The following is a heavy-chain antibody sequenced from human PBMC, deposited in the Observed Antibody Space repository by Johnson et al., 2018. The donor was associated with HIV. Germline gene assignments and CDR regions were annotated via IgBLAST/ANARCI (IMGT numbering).Heavy chain of an antibody. D-gene: IGHD5-12*01. CDR3: AKGRGYDYDALDF. Sequence: QVQLVESGGGLIQPGGSLRLSCAASGFTVSSNYMSWVRQAPGKGMEWVAVISYDGSNKYYADSVKGRFTISRDNSKNTLYLQMNSLRPEDTAVYYCAKGRGYDYDALDFWGQGTMVTVSS. CDR1: GFTVSSNY. J-gene: IGHJ3*01. V-gene: IGHV3-30*18. CDR2: ISYDGSNK.